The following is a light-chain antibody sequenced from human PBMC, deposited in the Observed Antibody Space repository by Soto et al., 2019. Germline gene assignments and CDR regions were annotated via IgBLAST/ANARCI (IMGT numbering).Light chain of an antibody. V-gene: IGLV1-44*01. CDR1: SSNVGSNT. J-gene: IGLJ1*01. Sequence: QSVLSQPPSASGTPGQRVTISCSGSSSNVGSNTVNWYQQLPGTAPKLLIYNNNQRPSGVPDRFSGSKSGTSASLAISGLQSEDGADYYCAAWDDSLNVYGLGPGTKVTDL. CDR3: AAWDDSLNVYG. CDR2: NNN.